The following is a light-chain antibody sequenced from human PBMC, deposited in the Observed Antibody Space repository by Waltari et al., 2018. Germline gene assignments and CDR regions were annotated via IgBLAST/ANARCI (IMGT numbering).Light chain of an antibody. CDR3: QQYSDSPL. V-gene: IGKV3-15*01. Sequence: DIVLTQSPATLSLSPGERATLSCRASQSLGTNLAWYQQKPGQPPRLLIFGASARAIGVSPRFSASGSGTEFTLTISSLQSEDFAVYYCQQYSDSPLFGGGTKVQI. CDR2: GAS. J-gene: IGKJ4*01. CDR1: QSLGTN.